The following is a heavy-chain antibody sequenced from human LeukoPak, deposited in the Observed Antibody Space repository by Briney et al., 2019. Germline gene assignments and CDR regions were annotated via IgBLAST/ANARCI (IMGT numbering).Heavy chain of an antibody. V-gene: IGHV1-2*02. CDR1: GYTFTGYY. CDR3: ARGRNFGVVSIPPTPDY. J-gene: IGHJ4*02. CDR2: INPNSGGT. D-gene: IGHD3-3*01. Sequence: GASVKVSCKASGYTFTGYYMHWVRQAPGQGLEWMGRINPNSGGTNYAKKFQGRVTMTRDTSISTAYMELSRLRSDDTAVYYCARGRNFGVVSIPPTPDYWGQGTLVTVSS.